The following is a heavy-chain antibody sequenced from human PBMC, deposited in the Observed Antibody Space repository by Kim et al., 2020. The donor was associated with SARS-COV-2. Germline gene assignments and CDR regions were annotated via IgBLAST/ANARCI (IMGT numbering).Heavy chain of an antibody. D-gene: IGHD5-12*01. CDR1: GFTFDTYA. CDR2: ISGNGINK. CDR3: AKVVVMDGYNYYYYAMDV. Sequence: GGSLRLSCVASGFTFDTYAMSWVRQAPGKGLEWVSVISGNGINKFYADSVRGRFTISRDNSENTLYLQMNSLRDEDTALYYCAKVVVMDGYNYYYYAMDVWGQGTAVTVSS. J-gene: IGHJ6*02. V-gene: IGHV3-23*01.